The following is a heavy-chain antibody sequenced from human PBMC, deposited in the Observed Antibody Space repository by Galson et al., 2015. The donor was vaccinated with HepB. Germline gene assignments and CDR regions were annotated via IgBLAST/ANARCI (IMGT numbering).Heavy chain of an antibody. CDR1: GFSFGGCA. V-gene: IGHV3-23*01. CDR2: IRGGGGST. CDR3: AKYPDFDFFSGKSTTFDV. D-gene: IGHD3-3*01. J-gene: IGHJ4*02. Sequence: SLRLSCAASGFSFGGCAMSWVRQAPGKGLEWVSTIRGGGGSTYYAESVRGRFTTSRDNSRDTLYLHMDGLRVEDTAMYFCAKYPDFDFFSGKSTTFDVWGRGTRVTVSS.